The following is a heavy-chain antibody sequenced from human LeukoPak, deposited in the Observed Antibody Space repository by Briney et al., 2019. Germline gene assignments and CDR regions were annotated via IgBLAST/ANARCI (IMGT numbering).Heavy chain of an antibody. CDR1: GFTFVSYW. J-gene: IGHJ4*02. Sequence: GGSLRLSCAASGFTFVSYWMHWVRQAPGKGLVLDSRINGYGSSTDFADSVKGRFTISRDNAKNTLYLQMNSLRAEDTAVYYCARDAPGNTALDYWGQGTLVTVSS. V-gene: IGHV3-74*01. CDR2: INGYGSST. D-gene: IGHD5-18*01. CDR3: ARDAPGNTALDY.